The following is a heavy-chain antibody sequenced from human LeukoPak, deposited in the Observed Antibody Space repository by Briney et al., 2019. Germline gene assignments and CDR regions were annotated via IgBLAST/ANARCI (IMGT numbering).Heavy chain of an antibody. J-gene: IGHJ4*02. D-gene: IGHD6-19*01. CDR2: IYSGGAT. CDR3: ARERNLEIAVAGTIFNY. CDR1: GFTFDDYG. Sequence: GGSLRLSCAASGFTFDDYGMSWVRQVPGKGLEWVSVIYSGGATYYADSVKGRFTISRDNSKNTLYLQMKSLRAEDTAVYYCARERNLEIAVAGTIFNYWGQGTLVTVSS. V-gene: IGHV3-66*01.